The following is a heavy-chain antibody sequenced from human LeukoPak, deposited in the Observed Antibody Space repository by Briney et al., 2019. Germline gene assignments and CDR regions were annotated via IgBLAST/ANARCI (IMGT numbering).Heavy chain of an antibody. V-gene: IGHV1-69-2*01. CDR2: VDPEDGET. J-gene: IGHJ4*02. CDR3: ATEPPKGQWLAFDY. CDR1: GHTFTDYY. D-gene: IGHD6-19*01. Sequence: ASVKISCKVSGHTFTDYYMHWVQQAPGKGLEWMGLVDPEDGETIYAEKFQGRVTITADTSTDTAYMELSSLRSEDTAVYYCATEPPKGQWLAFDYWGQGTLVTVSS.